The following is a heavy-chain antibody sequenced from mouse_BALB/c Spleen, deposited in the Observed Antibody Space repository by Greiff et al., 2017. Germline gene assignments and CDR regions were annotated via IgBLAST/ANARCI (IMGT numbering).Heavy chain of an antibody. J-gene: IGHJ2*01. D-gene: IGHD3-3*01. Sequence: EVMLVESGPGLVKPSQSLSLTCTVTGYSITSDYAWNWIRQFPGNKLEWMGYISYSGSTSYNPSLKSRISITRDTSKNQFFLQLNSVTTEDTATYYCARRRALFDYWGQGTTLTVSS. V-gene: IGHV3-2*02. CDR1: GYSITSDYA. CDR3: ARRRALFDY. CDR2: ISYSGST.